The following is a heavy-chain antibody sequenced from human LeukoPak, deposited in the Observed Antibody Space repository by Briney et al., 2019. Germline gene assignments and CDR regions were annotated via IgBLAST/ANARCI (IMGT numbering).Heavy chain of an antibody. CDR2: IDYSGGNT. V-gene: IGHV3-23*01. CDR3: ARDQLAYSGYDTLFDY. Sequence: GGSLRLSCAASGFTFNNYVMSWVRQAPGKGLEWVSGIDYSGGNTNYADSVKGRFTISRDNSKNTLYLQLNSLRPEDTAVYHCARDQLAYSGYDTLFDYWGQGTLVTVSS. J-gene: IGHJ4*02. CDR1: GFTFNNYV. D-gene: IGHD5-12*01.